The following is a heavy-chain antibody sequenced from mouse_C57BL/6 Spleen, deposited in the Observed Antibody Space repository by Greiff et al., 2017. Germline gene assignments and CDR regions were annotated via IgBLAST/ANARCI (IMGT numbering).Heavy chain of an antibody. V-gene: IGHV5-4*01. Sequence: EVQLVESGGGLVKPGGSLKLSCAASGFTFSRYAMSWVRQTPEKRLEWVATISDGGSYTYYPDNVKGRFTISRDNAKNNLYLQMSHLKSEDTAMYYCARDGGYYGSSFYAMDYWGQGTSVTVSS. D-gene: IGHD1-1*01. J-gene: IGHJ4*01. CDR3: ARDGGYYGSSFYAMDY. CDR1: GFTFSRYA. CDR2: ISDGGSYT.